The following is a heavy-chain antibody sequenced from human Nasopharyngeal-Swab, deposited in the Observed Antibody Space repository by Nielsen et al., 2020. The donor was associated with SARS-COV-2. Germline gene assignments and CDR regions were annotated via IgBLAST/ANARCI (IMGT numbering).Heavy chain of an antibody. CDR2: ISSSGSTI. D-gene: IGHD3-22*01. Sequence: GGSLRLSCAASGFTFSSYEMNWVRQAPGKGLEWVSYISSSGSTIYYADSVKGRFTISRDNAKNSLYLQMNSLRAEDTAVYYCARMGRNSSGYSYYYYGMDVWGQGTTVTVS. J-gene: IGHJ6*02. CDR1: GFTFSSYE. CDR3: ARMGRNSSGYSYYYYGMDV. V-gene: IGHV3-48*03.